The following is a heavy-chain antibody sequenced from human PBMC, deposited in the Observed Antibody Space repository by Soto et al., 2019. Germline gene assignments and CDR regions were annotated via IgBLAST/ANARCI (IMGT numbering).Heavy chain of an antibody. V-gene: IGHV4-59*08. CDR2: INHSGLT. J-gene: IGHJ6*02. Sequence: QVQLQESGPGLVKPSETLSLTCSVSGGSITSHYCRWFRQPPGKGLEWIGYINHSGLTSYNPSLKSRVTMSVDTSKNQFSLKVNSVTAADTALYYCARQGFGQLHGLVDVWGPGTTVTVSS. CDR1: GGSITSHY. D-gene: IGHD3-10*01. CDR3: ARQGFGQLHGLVDV.